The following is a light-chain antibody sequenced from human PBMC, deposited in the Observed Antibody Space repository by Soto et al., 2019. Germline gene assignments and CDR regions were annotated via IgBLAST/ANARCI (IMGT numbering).Light chain of an antibody. CDR1: QSVLYSSNNYNY. CDR3: QQYYDTPLT. Sequence: DIVMTQSPDSLAMSQGETATINGKSSQSVLYSSNNYNYLAWYQQKPGQPPKLLITWASTREPGVSSRFSGSGFATDFTLTISSLRSEDVAVYYCQQYYDTPLTFGGGTKVDI. CDR2: WAS. V-gene: IGKV4-1*01. J-gene: IGKJ4*01.